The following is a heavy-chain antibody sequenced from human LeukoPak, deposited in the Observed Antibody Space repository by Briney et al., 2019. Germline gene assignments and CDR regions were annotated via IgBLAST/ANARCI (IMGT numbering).Heavy chain of an antibody. CDR2: IWYDGSNK. CDR3: VGSGSPEYTFDY. J-gene: IGHJ4*02. Sequence: PGRSLRLSCAASGFTFSSYGMHWVRQAPGKGLEWVAVIWYDGSNKYYADSVKGRFTISRDNSKNTLYLQMNSLRAEDTAVYYCVGSGSPEYTFDYWGRGTLGTVSS. V-gene: IGHV3-33*01. CDR1: GFTFSSYG. D-gene: IGHD3-10*01.